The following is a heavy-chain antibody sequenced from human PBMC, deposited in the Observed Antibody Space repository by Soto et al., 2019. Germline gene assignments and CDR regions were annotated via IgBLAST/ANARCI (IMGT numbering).Heavy chain of an antibody. J-gene: IGHJ5*02. CDR2: INHSGST. D-gene: IGHD3-3*01. CDR1: GGSFSGYY. V-gene: IGHV4-34*01. Sequence: QVQLQQWGAGLLKPSETLSLTCAVYGGSFSGYYWSWIRQPPGKGLEWIGEINHSGSTNYNPSLKSRVTISVDTSKNQFSLKLSSVTAADTAVYYCARGDRGYDFWSGYLRWFAPWGQGTLVTVSS. CDR3: ARGDRGYDFWSGYLRWFAP.